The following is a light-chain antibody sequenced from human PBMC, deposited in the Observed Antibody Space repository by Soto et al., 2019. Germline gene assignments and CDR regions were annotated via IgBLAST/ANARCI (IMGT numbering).Light chain of an antibody. CDR3: QQVKSFPKT. J-gene: IGKJ2*01. CDR2: AAS. V-gene: IGKV1-12*01. CDR1: QDVQNW. Sequence: DIQMTQSPSSVAASLGERVTITCRARQDVQNWLAWYSHKPVLAPKLLFFAASSLQSGVPSRFSATGLGTDFTLIINSLQPEDFATYFCQQVKSFPKTFGQGTKL.